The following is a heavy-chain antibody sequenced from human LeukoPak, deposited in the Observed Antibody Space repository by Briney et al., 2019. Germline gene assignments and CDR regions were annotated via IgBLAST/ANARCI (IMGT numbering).Heavy chain of an antibody. CDR2: IYYSGST. CDR1: GRSISSYY. Sequence: SETLSLTCTVSGRSISSYYWSWIRQPPGKGLEWIGYIYYSGSTNYNPSLKSRVTISVDTSKNQFSLKLSSVTAADTAVYYCARVRTWLQLGFDYWGQGTLVTVSS. CDR3: ARVRTWLQLGFDY. D-gene: IGHD5-24*01. V-gene: IGHV4-59*01. J-gene: IGHJ4*02.